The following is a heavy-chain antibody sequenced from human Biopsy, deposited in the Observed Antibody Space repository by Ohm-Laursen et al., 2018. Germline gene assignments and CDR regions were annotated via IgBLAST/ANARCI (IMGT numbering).Heavy chain of an antibody. CDR1: GFSLSARGMC. D-gene: IGHD6-13*01. Sequence: TQTLTLTSSFSGFSLSARGMCVSWIRQDPGKALEWLARVDWDDYKDYSASLQTKLSISKDTSNDQVVLTVNNVDPADTATYYCARTPILIVSAGLVYRHRRHLQGMDVWGQGIAATVS. CDR2: VDWDDYK. J-gene: IGHJ6*02. V-gene: IGHV2-70*11. CDR3: ARTPILIVSAGLVYRHRRHLQGMDV.